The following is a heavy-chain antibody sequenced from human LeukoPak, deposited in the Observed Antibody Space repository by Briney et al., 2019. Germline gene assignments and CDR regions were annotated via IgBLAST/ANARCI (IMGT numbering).Heavy chain of an antibody. J-gene: IGHJ4*02. D-gene: IGHD3-9*01. V-gene: IGHV4-59*08. CDR1: GGSIIRYY. Sequence: SETLSLTCTVSGGSIIRYYWSWIRQPPGKGLEWIGYMYYSGATNYNPSLKSRVTMSVDTSMTHFSLQLSSVTVADTAVYYCARSDVLTAYAMALWGQGTLVIVSS. CDR2: MYYSGAT. CDR3: ARSDVLTAYAMAL.